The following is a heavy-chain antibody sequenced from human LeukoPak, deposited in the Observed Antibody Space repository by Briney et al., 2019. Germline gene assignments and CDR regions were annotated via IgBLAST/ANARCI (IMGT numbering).Heavy chain of an antibody. CDR3: ARVCPPENYDSSGYVDY. J-gene: IGHJ4*02. V-gene: IGHV4-39*07. CDR1: DDSISTSDYY. D-gene: IGHD3-22*01. Sequence: SETLSLTCSVSDDSISTSDYYWGWIRQPPGTGLEWIGSIYYRGSTYYNPSLKSRVTISVDTSKNQFSLKLSSVTAADTAVYYCARVCPPENYDSSGYVDYWGQGTLVTVSS. CDR2: IYYRGST.